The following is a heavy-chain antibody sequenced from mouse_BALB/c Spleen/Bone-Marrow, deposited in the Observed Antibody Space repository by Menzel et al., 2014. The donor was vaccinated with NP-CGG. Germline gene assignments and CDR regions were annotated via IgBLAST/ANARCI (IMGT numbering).Heavy chain of an antibody. CDR2: ISNGGGST. CDR1: GFTFSSYT. V-gene: IGHV5-12-2*01. D-gene: IGHD1-1*01. J-gene: IGHJ4*01. CDR3: ARYGYYGSRAMDY. Sequence: EVKLVESGGGLVQPGGSLKLSCAASGFTFSSYTMSWVRQTPEKRLEWVAYISNGGGSTYYPDTVKGRFTISRDNAKNTLYLQMSSLKSEDTAMYYCARYGYYGSRAMDYWGQGTSVTVSS.